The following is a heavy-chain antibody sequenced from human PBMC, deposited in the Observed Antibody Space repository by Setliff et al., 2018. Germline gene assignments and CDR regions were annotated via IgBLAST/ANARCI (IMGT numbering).Heavy chain of an antibody. J-gene: IGHJ3*02. V-gene: IGHV1-2*06. CDR3: ARDGGGDSDAFDI. Sequence: ASVKVSCKASGYTFTGYYMYWVRQAPGQELEWMGRINPSSGATIYAQKFQGRVAMTSDTSISTAYMELGRLRSDDTAVYFCARDGGGDSDAFDIWGQGTMVTVSS. CDR1: GYTFTGYY. CDR2: INPSSGAT. D-gene: IGHD3-16*01.